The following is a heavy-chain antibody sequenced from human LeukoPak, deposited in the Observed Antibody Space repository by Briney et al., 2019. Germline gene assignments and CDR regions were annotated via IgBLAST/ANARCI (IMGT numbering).Heavy chain of an antibody. J-gene: IGHJ4*02. CDR3: AREAVGIAVAGTIDY. D-gene: IGHD6-19*01. V-gene: IGHV4-39*01. Sequence: SETLSLTCTVSGGSISSSIYFWGWIRQPPGKGLEWIGSMYYSGSTSYNPSLKSRVTISVDTSKNQFSLKLSSVTAADTAVYYCAREAVGIAVAGTIDYWGQGTLVTVSS. CDR2: MYYSGST. CDR1: GGSISSSIYF.